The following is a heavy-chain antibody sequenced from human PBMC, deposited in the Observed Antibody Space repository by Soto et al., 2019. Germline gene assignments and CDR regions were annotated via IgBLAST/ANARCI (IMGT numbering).Heavy chain of an antibody. J-gene: IGHJ4*02. Sequence: SETLSLTCSVSGGSINSYWWSWIRQPAGKGLEWIGRVYSSGTTDYNPSLNSRATLSVEASKNQFSLKLSSVTAADTAVYYCARDIGSYAYGEGYWGQGIQVTVSS. CDR3: ARDIGSYAYGEGY. CDR1: GGSINSYW. CDR2: VYSSGTT. D-gene: IGHD3-10*01. V-gene: IGHV4-4*07.